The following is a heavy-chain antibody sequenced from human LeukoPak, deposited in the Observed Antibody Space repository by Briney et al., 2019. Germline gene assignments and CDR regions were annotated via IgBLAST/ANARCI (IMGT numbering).Heavy chain of an antibody. CDR1: GFTFSSYA. V-gene: IGHV3-23*01. CDR2: ISGSGGST. CDR3: AKDPGYGDYQY. Sequence: GGSLRLSCAASGFTFSSYAMSWVRQAPGKGLEWVSAISGSGGSTYYADSVKGRFTISRDNSKNTLYLQMNSLRAEDAAVYYCAKDPGYGDYQYWGQGTLVTVSS. J-gene: IGHJ4*02. D-gene: IGHD4-17*01.